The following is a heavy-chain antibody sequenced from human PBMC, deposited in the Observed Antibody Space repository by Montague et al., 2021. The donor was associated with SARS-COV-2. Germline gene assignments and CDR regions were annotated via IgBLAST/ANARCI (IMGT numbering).Heavy chain of an antibody. Sequence: SETLSLTCNVSGGSITGNYWSWIRQPPGKGLEWIGYIHFTGSTYHNPSLKSRLTISADTPKNQVSLRLTSVTAADTVIYFCARSNIVRWLPDLWGQGTLVTVSS. V-gene: IGHV4-59*01. J-gene: IGHJ5*02. CDR2: IHFTGST. CDR3: ARSNIVRWLPDL. CDR1: GGSITGNY. D-gene: IGHD2/OR15-2a*01.